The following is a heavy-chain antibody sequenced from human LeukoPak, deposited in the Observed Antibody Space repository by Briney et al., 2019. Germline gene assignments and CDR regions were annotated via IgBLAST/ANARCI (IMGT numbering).Heavy chain of an antibody. CDR1: GYRFTSYW. Sequence: GESLKISCKGFGYRFTSYWIGWVSQMPGKGLEWMGIIQPGDSDTRYSPFFQGQVTISVDRSISTAYLQWSSLKASDTAMYYCARLTSDSSGYWCFDPWGQGTLVTVSS. CDR2: IQPGDSDT. V-gene: IGHV5-51*01. D-gene: IGHD3-22*01. CDR3: ARLTSDSSGYWCFDP. J-gene: IGHJ5*02.